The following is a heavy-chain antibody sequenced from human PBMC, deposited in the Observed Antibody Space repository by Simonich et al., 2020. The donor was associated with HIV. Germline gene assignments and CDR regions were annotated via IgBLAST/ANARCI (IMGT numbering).Heavy chain of an antibody. Sequence: QVQLQQWGAGLLKPSETLSLTCAVYGGSFSGYYWSWIRQPPGKGLAWIGEINQSGRTNYNPSLKIRVTISVDTSKNQFSLKLSSVTAADTAVYYCARLTAGGLGEYFQHWGQGTLVTVSS. CDR2: INQSGRT. D-gene: IGHD6-13*01. CDR3: ARLTAGGLGEYFQH. V-gene: IGHV4-34*01. CDR1: GGSFSGYY. J-gene: IGHJ1*01.